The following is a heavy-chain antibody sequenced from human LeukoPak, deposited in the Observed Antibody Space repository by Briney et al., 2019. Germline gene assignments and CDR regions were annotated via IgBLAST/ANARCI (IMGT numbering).Heavy chain of an antibody. V-gene: IGHV4-39*07. CDR3: ASGTVTTNDY. D-gene: IGHD4-11*01. J-gene: IGHJ4*02. Sequence: PSETLSLTCTVSGGSISSSSYYWGWIRQPPGKGLEWIGSIYYSGSTYYNPSLKSRVTISVDTSKNQFSLKLSSVTAADTAVYYCASGTVTTNDYWGQGTLVTVSS. CDR1: GGSISSSSYY. CDR2: IYYSGST.